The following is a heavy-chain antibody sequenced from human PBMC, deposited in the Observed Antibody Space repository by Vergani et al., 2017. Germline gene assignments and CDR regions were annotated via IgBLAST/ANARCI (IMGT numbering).Heavy chain of an antibody. V-gene: IGHV4-4*07. J-gene: IGHJ4*02. CDR1: GGSISSYY. CDR2: IYTSGST. D-gene: IGHD3-22*01. Sequence: QVQLQESGPGLVKPSETLSLTCTVSGGSISSYYWSWIRQPAGKGLEWIGRIYTSGSTNYNPSLKSRVTMSVDTSKNQFSLKLSSVTAADTAVYYCARTHYYDISGTQYYFDYWGQGTLVTVSS. CDR3: ARTHYYDISGTQYYFDY.